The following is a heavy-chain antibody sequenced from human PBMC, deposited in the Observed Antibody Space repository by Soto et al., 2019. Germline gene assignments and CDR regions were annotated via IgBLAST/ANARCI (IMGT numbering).Heavy chain of an antibody. CDR1: GYIFTNYW. CDR3: ARLYNCVCCV. V-gene: IGHV5-51*01. Sequence: GESLKISCKGSGYIFTNYWICWVRQMPGKGLEWMGIINPCDSGTRYNPFFQGQVTVSVDKSISTAYLQWSSLKASVTAMYYCARLYNCVCCVWGQGTPVTGPS. J-gene: IGHJ6*02. CDR2: INPCDSGT. D-gene: IGHD2-21*02.